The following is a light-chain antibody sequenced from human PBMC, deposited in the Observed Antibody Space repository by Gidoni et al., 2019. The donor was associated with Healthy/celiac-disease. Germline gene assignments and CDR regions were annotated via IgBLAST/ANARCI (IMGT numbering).Light chain of an antibody. Sequence: QSALTPPASVSGSPGQSITISCTGTSSDVGSYNLVSWYQQHPGKAPKLMIDEGSKRPSGVSNRFSGSKSGNTADLTISGLQAEDEADYYCCSYAGSSTYVFGTGTKVTVL. CDR1: SSDVGSYNL. V-gene: IGLV2-23*01. CDR2: EGS. CDR3: CSYAGSSTYV. J-gene: IGLJ1*01.